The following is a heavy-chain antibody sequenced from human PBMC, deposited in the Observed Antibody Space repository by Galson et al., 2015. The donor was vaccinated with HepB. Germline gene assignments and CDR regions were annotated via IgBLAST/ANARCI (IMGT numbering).Heavy chain of an antibody. CDR1: GYTFTSYA. D-gene: IGHD5-12*01. CDR3: ARVPRTRYSGYDFGFYYFVY. CDR2: INAGNGNT. V-gene: IGHV1-3*01. J-gene: IGHJ4*02. Sequence: SVKVSCKASGYTFTSYAMHWVRQAPGQRLEWMGWINAGNGNTKYSQKFQGRVTITRDTSASTAYMELSSLRSEDTAVYYCARVPRTRYSGYDFGFYYFVYWGQWTLVAVSS.